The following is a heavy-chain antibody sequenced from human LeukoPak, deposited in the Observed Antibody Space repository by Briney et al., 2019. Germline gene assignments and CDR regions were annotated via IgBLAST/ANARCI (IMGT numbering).Heavy chain of an antibody. CDR1: GFTFSSYS. J-gene: IGHJ4*02. CDR3: ARGSTYYDSSGQVPFDY. V-gene: IGHV3-48*01. D-gene: IGHD3-22*01. Sequence: GGSLRLSCAASGFTFSSYSMNWVRQAPGKGLEWGSYISGSSSTIYYADPVKGRFTISRDNGKNTLYLQMNSLRAEDTAVYYCARGSTYYDSSGQVPFDYWGQGTLVTVSS. CDR2: ISGSSSTI.